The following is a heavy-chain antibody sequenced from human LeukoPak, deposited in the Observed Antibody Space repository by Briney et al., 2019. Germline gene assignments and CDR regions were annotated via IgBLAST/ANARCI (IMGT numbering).Heavy chain of an antibody. CDR1: GFTFSSYA. CDR3: AKQGFGC. CDR2: ISGSADNT. J-gene: IGHJ4*02. V-gene: IGHV3-23*01. Sequence: GGSLRLSCTASGFTFSSYAICWVRQAPGEGLEWVSTISGSADNTNYAEAVKGRFTISRDNSKNTMYLQMNSLRAEDTAVYYCAKQGFGCWGQGTLVTVSS.